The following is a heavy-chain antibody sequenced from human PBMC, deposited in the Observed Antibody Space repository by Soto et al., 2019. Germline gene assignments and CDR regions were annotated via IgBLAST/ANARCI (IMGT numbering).Heavy chain of an antibody. CDR2: IYYSGST. CDR3: ARYQRTTLSHPGY. V-gene: IGHV4-59*01. D-gene: IGHD2-2*01. Sequence: PSETLSLTCTVSGGSISSSYWSWIRQPPGKGLEWIGYIYYSGSTSYSPSLKSRVTISVDTSKNQFSLKLSSVTAADTAVYYCARYQRTTLSHPGYWGQGTLVTVSS. CDR1: GGSISSSY. J-gene: IGHJ1*01.